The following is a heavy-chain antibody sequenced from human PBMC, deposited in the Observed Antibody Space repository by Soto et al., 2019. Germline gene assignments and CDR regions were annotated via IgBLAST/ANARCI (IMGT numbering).Heavy chain of an antibody. CDR2: ISNDGSNK. V-gene: IGHV3-30*18. J-gene: IGHJ6*02. Sequence: QVQMVESGGGVVQPGRSLRLSCAASGFSFSTYGMHWVSQAPGKGLEWMAVISNDGSNKYYADSVKGRFTISRDNSKYTLFLQRKSVRGEDTAVYYCAQVVRADSTSSNFYYYAGMDVWGQGTTVTVSS. D-gene: IGHD6-6*01. CDR3: AQVVRADSTSSNFYYYAGMDV. CDR1: GFSFSTYG.